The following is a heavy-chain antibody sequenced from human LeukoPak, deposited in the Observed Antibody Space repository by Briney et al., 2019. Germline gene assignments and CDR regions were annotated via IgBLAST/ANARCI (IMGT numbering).Heavy chain of an antibody. CDR3: ARVDGSGPNAPNDC. Sequence: GASVKISCKASRYPFTNYAMHWVRQAPGQRLEWMGWIHVGNGNTEYSQKFQGRVTITRDTPATTTYMELSSLRSEDTAVYYCARVDGSGPNAPNDCWGQGSLVTVSS. CDR1: RYPFTNYA. CDR2: IHVGNGNT. D-gene: IGHD3-10*01. V-gene: IGHV1-3*01. J-gene: IGHJ4*02.